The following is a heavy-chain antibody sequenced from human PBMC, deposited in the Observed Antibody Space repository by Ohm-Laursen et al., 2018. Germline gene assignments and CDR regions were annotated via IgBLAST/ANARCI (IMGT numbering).Heavy chain of an antibody. Sequence: SLRLSCSASGFTFSSYWMNWVRQAPGKGLEWVANIKQDGSEKNYVDSVKGRFTISRDNSKNTLYLQMNSLRAEDTAVYYCARYRTHGSYYGSSLDYWGQGTLVTVSS. D-gene: IGHD1-26*01. CDR2: IKQDGSEK. CDR3: ARYRTHGSYYGSSLDY. V-gene: IGHV3-7*01. J-gene: IGHJ4*02. CDR1: GFTFSSYW.